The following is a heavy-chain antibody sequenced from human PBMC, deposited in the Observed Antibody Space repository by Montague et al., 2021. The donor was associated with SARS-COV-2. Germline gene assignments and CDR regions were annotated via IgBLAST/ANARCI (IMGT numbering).Heavy chain of an antibody. CDR2: IYYSGTT. Sequence: SETLSLTCSISSGSIISSGYYWGWIRQPPGKELEWIGNIYYSGTTYYNPSLQSRGTISVDTSKNHLSLRLSSVTAADTAVYFCARGMIRGVTTPFDYWGQGSQVIVSS. D-gene: IGHD3-10*01. CDR3: ARGMIRGVTTPFDY. J-gene: IGHJ4*02. CDR1: SGSIISSGYY. V-gene: IGHV4-39*02.